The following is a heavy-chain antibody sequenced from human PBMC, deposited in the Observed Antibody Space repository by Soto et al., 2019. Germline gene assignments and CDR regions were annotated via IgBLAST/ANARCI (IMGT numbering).Heavy chain of an antibody. CDR3: AREGGTDYGLFDY. V-gene: IGHV3-7*01. J-gene: IGHJ4*02. Sequence: GGSLRLSCAASGFTFSRYWMSWVRQAPGKGLEWVANIKQDGTEKYFVDSVKGRFTISRDNAENSLYLQMNSLGAEDTAVYFCAREGGTDYGLFDYWGQGTPVTVSS. CDR2: IKQDGTEK. D-gene: IGHD4-17*01. CDR1: GFTFSRYW.